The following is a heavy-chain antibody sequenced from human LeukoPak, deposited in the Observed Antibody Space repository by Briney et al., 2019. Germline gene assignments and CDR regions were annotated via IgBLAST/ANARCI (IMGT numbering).Heavy chain of an antibody. CDR2: IRYDGSNK. CDR1: GFTFSSYG. CDR3: AKLTAAVHSSGWYWDY. Sequence: PGGSLRLSCAASGFTFSSYGMHWVRQAPGKGLEWVAIIRYDGSNKYYADSVKGRFTISRDNSKNTLYLKMNSLRAEDTAVYYCAKLTAAVHSSGWYWDYWGQGTLVTVSS. J-gene: IGHJ4*02. D-gene: IGHD6-19*01. V-gene: IGHV3-30*02.